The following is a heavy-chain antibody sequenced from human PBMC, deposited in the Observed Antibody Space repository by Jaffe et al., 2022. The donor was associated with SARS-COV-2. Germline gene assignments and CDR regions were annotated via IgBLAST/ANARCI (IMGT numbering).Heavy chain of an antibody. J-gene: IGHJ5*02. Sequence: EVQLLESGGGLVQPGGSLRLSCAASGFTFSSYAMSWVRQAPGKGLEWVSAISGSGGSTYYADSVKGRFTISRDNSKNTLYLQMNSLRAEDTAVYYCAKDGGVGATLYGDWFDPWGQGTLVTVSS. CDR1: GFTFSSYA. CDR2: ISGSGGST. V-gene: IGHV3-23*01. D-gene: IGHD1-26*01. CDR3: AKDGGVGATLYGDWFDP.